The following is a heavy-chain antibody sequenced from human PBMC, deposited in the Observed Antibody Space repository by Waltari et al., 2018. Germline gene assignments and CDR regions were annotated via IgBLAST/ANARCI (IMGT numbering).Heavy chain of an antibody. J-gene: IGHJ4*02. V-gene: IGHV4-4*02. CDR1: GDSMTSTDC. CDR2: VRGDGKT. CDR3: ARDRGRGLYLDS. Sequence: QLQLQESGPGLVRPSGSLCLTCTVSGDSMTSTDCWSWVRQPPRKGLEWVGQVRGDGKTNYNPSFAGRVAVALDTSINQFSLRVTSATAADTAVYYCARDRGRGLYLDSWGQGTLVTVSP. D-gene: IGHD2-15*01.